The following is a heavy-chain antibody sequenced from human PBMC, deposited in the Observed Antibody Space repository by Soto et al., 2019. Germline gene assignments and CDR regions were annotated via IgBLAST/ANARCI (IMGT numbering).Heavy chain of an antibody. CDR2: IYSGGST. J-gene: IGHJ4*02. CDR3: ARGYSGYDLDY. CDR1: GFTVSSNY. D-gene: IGHD5-12*01. Sequence: EVQLVETGGGLIQPGGSLILSCAASGFTVSSNYMSWDRQAPGKGLEWVSVIYSGGSTYYADSVKGRVTISRDNSKNTLYLQMNSLRAEDTAVYDCARGYSGYDLDYWCQGTLVTVSS. V-gene: IGHV3-53*02.